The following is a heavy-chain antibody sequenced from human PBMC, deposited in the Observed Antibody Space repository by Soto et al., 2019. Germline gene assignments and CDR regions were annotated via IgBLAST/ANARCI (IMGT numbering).Heavy chain of an antibody. D-gene: IGHD2-2*02. CDR2: MNPNSGNT. V-gene: IGHV1-8*01. J-gene: IGHJ5*02. CDR3: ARGGYCSSTSCYTWFDP. Sequence: ASVKVSCKASGYTFTSYDMNWVRQATGQGLEWMGWMNPNSGNTGYAQKFQGRVTMTRNTSISTAYMELSSLRSEDTAVYYCARGGYCSSTSCYTWFDPWGQGTLVTVSS. CDR1: GYTFTSYD.